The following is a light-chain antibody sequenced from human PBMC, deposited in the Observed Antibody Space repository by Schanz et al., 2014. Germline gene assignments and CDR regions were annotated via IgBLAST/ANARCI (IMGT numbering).Light chain of an antibody. CDR3: TSYSSSTPCV. J-gene: IGLJ3*02. CDR2: DVS. Sequence: QSALTQPRSVSGSPGQSVTISCTGTSSDVGGYNYVSWYQQHPGKAPKLMIYDVSNRPSGVSNRFSGSKSGNTASLTISGLQAEDEADYYCTSYSSSTPCVFGGGTKLTVL. CDR1: SSDVGGYNY. V-gene: IGLV2-11*01.